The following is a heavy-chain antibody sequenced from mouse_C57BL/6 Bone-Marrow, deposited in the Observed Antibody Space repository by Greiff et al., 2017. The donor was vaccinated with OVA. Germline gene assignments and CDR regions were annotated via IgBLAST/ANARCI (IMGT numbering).Heavy chain of an antibody. V-gene: IGHV1-76*01. CDR3: AREEGDYYYGRANFDY. CDR2: IYPGSGNT. D-gene: IGHD1-1*01. J-gene: IGHJ2*01. CDR1: GYTFTDYY. Sequence: QVQLQKSGAELVRPGASVKLSCKASGYTFTDYYINWVKQRPGQGLEWIARIYPGSGNTYYNEKFKGKATLTAEKSSSTAYMQLSSLTSEDSAVYFCAREEGDYYYGRANFDYWGQGTTLTVSS.